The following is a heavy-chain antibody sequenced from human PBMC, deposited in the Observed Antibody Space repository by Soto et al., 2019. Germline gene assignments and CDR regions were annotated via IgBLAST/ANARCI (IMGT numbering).Heavy chain of an antibody. CDR2: IYYSGST. J-gene: IGHJ4*02. Sequence: LPETLSLTCTVSGGSISSYYWSWIRQPPGKGLEWIGYIYYSGSTDYDPSLKSRVTISVDTSKNQFSLKLSSVTAADTAVYYCARRWGTYFDFWGQGTLVTVSS. CDR1: GGSISSYY. V-gene: IGHV4-59*01. CDR3: ARRWGTYFDF. D-gene: IGHD7-27*01.